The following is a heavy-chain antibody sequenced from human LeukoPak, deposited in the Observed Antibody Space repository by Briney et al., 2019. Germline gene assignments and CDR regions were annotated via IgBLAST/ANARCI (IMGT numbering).Heavy chain of an antibody. D-gene: IGHD6-13*01. CDR1: GGSISSYY. Sequence: PSETLSLTCTVSGGSISSYYWSWIRRPPGKGLEWIGYIYYSGSTNYNPSLKSRVTISVDTSKNQFSLKLSSVTAADTAVYYCARHGYSSSWYINYGMDVWGQGTTVTVSS. V-gene: IGHV4-59*08. J-gene: IGHJ6*02. CDR2: IYYSGST. CDR3: ARHGYSSSWYINYGMDV.